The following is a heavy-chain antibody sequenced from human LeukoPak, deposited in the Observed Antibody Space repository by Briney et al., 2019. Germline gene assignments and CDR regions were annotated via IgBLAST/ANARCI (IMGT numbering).Heavy chain of an antibody. CDR2: IDHSGST. Sequence: KTSETLSLTCAVYGGSFSGYYWSWIRQPPGKGLEWIGEIDHSGSTNYNPSLKSRVTISVDTSKNQFSLKLSSVTAADTAVYYCASGLGSIAAAGPPTFDAVDIWGQGTMVTVSS. D-gene: IGHD6-13*01. J-gene: IGHJ3*02. CDR1: GGSFSGYY. CDR3: ASGLGSIAAAGPPTFDAVDI. V-gene: IGHV4-34*01.